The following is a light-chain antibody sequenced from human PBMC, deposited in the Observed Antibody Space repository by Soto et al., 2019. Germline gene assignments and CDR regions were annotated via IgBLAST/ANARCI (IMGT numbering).Light chain of an antibody. Sequence: EIVMTQSPATLSVSPGGRATLSCRASQSVSSTLAWYQQKPGQAPRLLIYGASTRATGFPPRFSGSGSGTDFTLTISSLQSEYFAVYYCQQYKNWPLTFGGGTRVEIK. J-gene: IGKJ4*01. CDR1: QSVSST. CDR3: QQYKNWPLT. V-gene: IGKV3-15*01. CDR2: GAS.